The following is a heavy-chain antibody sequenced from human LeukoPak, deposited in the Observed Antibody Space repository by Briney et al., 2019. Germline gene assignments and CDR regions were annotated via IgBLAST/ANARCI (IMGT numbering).Heavy chain of an antibody. V-gene: IGHV1-2*02. J-gene: IGHJ5*02. CDR2: INPNSGAT. D-gene: IGHD6-6*01. CDR1: GYTFTGYY. Sequence: ASVKVSCKASGYTFTGYYIHWVRQAPGQGLEWMGWINPNSGATNYAQKFQGRVTMTRDTSISTAYMELSRLRSDDTAVYYCARDREYSLNWFDPWGQGTLVTVSS. CDR3: ARDREYSLNWFDP.